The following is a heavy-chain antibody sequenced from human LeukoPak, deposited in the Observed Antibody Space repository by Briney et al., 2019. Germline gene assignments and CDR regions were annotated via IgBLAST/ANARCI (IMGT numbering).Heavy chain of an antibody. D-gene: IGHD2-2*01. Sequence: GGSLRLSCAASGFTFSSYAMSWVRQAPGKGLEWVSAISGSSSYIYYADSVKGRFTISRDNAKNSLYLQMNSLRDEDTAVYYCTRGVVPAAIGYFDYWGQGTLVTVSS. CDR1: GFTFSSYA. J-gene: IGHJ4*02. V-gene: IGHV3-21*01. CDR3: TRGVVPAAIGYFDY. CDR2: ISGSSSYI.